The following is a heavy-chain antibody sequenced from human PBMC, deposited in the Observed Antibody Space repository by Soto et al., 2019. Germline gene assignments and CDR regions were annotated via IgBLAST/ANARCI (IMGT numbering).Heavy chain of an antibody. Sequence: GSLRLSCAASGFTFSSYAMHWVRQAPGKGLEWVAVISYDGSNKYYADSVKGRFTISRDNSKNTLYLQMNSLRAEDTAVYYCARNVHITIFGVGRSEDALDIWGQGTMVTVSS. CDR3: ARNVHITIFGVGRSEDALDI. D-gene: IGHD3-3*01. CDR1: GFTFSSYA. CDR2: ISYDGSNK. V-gene: IGHV3-30-3*01. J-gene: IGHJ3*02.